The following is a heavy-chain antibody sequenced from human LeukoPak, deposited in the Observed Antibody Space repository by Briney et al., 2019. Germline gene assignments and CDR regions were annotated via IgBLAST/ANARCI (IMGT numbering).Heavy chain of an antibody. CDR2: INPNTGGT. CDR1: GYTFTDFY. CDR3: ARGHGSYYYYMDV. V-gene: IGHV1-2*02. Sequence: ASVKVSCKASGYTFTDFYMLWVRQAPEQGLEWMGWINPNTGGTDYAQKFQGRVTMTRDTSTSTAYMELSRLRSDDTAVYHCARGHGSYYYYMDVWGMGTTVTVSS. J-gene: IGHJ6*03. D-gene: IGHD3-10*01.